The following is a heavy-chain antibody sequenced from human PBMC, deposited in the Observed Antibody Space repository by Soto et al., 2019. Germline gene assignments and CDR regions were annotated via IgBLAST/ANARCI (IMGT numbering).Heavy chain of an antibody. CDR2: IYYTGNT. Sequence: QVQLQESGPGLVKPSQTLSLTCTVSSGSISSGGTGSYWTWIRQLPGKGLEWIGYIYYTGNTYYNPTLQSRPTISIDPSEHQFSLKLTSVTAADTAVYFCASGHDAYKVRYWGQGTLVTVSS. CDR3: ASGHDAYKVRY. D-gene: IGHD1-1*01. V-gene: IGHV4-31*03. CDR1: SGSISSGGTGSY. J-gene: IGHJ4*02.